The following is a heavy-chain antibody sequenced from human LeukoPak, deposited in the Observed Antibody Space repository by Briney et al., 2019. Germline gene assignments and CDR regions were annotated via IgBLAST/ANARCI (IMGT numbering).Heavy chain of an antibody. CDR2: ISAYNGNT. V-gene: IGHV1-18*01. J-gene: IGHJ4*02. CDR3: ARVAGFNSGSYQGSYYFDY. D-gene: IGHD1-26*01. CDR1: GYTFTSYG. Sequence: GASVKVSCKASGYTFTSYGISWVRQAPGQGLEWMGWISAYNGNTNYAQKLQGRVTMTTDTSTSTAYMELRSLRSGDTAVYYCARVAGFNSGSYQGSYYFDYWGQGTLVTVSS.